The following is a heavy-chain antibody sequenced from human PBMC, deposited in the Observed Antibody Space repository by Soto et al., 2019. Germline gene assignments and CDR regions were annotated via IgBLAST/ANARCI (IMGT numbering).Heavy chain of an antibody. CDR3: AKDHTVGGNYDS. CDR1: GFTFSDYA. V-gene: IGHV3-23*01. Sequence: WGSLRLSCAASGFTFSDYAMSWVRQPPGKGLEWVSTISGRGDRTYYAASVKGRFTISRDTYDNTLSLQMSSLRVDDTAVYYCAKDHTVGGNYDSWGQGTLVTISS. D-gene: IGHD1-26*01. CDR2: ISGRGDRT. J-gene: IGHJ5*01.